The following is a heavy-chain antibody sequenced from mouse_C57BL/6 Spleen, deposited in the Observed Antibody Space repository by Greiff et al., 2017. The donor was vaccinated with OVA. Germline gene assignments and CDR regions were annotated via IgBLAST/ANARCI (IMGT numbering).Heavy chain of an antibody. V-gene: IGHV5-4*01. J-gene: IGHJ4*01. CDR2: ISDGGSYT. Sequence: EVQLVESGGGLVKPGGSLKLSCAASGFTFSSYAMSWVRQTPEKRLEWVATISDGGSYTYYPDNVKGRFTISRDNAKNNLYLQMSHLKSEDTAMYNGARDQEYGGAYAMDYWGKGTSVTVSS. D-gene: IGHD1-2*01. CDR3: ARDQEYGGAYAMDY. CDR1: GFTFSSYA.